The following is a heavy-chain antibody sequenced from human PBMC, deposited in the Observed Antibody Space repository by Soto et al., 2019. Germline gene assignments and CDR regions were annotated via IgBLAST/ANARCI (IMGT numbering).Heavy chain of an antibody. CDR2: IRNKTNNYAT. Sequence: PGGSLRLSCAASGFTFSDSAMHWVRQASGEGLEWVGRIRNKTNNYATTYIASVKGRFTISRDDSKNTLYLQMNSLRAEDTAVYYCVRGGFGHAFDYWGQGALVTVSS. CDR1: GFTFSDSA. D-gene: IGHD2-15*01. CDR3: VRGGFGHAFDY. J-gene: IGHJ4*02. V-gene: IGHV3-73*01.